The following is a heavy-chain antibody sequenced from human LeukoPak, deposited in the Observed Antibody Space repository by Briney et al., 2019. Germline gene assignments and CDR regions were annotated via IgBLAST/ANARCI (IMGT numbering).Heavy chain of an antibody. J-gene: IGHJ3*02. Sequence: SETLSLTCTVSGGSISTYYWSWIRQPPGKGLEWMGYIYYSGSTNYNPSLQSRVTISVDTSKNHFSLKLSSVTAAATAVFYCARPVASTVDAFDIWGQGTMVTVSS. D-gene: IGHD6-19*01. CDR1: GGSISTYY. CDR2: IYYSGST. CDR3: ARPVASTVDAFDI. V-gene: IGHV4-59*08.